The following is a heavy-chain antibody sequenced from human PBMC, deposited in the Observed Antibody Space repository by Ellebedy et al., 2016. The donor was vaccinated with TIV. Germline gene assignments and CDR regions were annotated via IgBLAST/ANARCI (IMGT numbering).Heavy chain of an antibody. CDR1: GGSIRSRYFY. D-gene: IGHD2-21*01. J-gene: IGHJ4*02. CDR3: ARGRGGAYSIPFDY. Sequence: SETLSLTXAVSGGSIRSRYFYWGWIRQSPGKGLEWIGEINHSGSSNHNPSLKSRVTLSVDRSKNHFSLKLNSVTAADTAVYYCARGRGGAYSIPFDYWGQGTPVTVSS. CDR2: INHSGSS. V-gene: IGHV4-34*01.